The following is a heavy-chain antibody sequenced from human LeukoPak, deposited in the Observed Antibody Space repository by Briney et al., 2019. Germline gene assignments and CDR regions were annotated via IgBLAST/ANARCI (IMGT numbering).Heavy chain of an antibody. CDR2: ISGSGSST. D-gene: IGHD3-22*01. Sequence: GGSLRLSCAASGFTFSDYYMSWVRQAPGKGLEWVSAISGSGSSTYYADSVKGRFTISRDNSKNTLYLQMNSLRAEDTAVYYCAKLKTHYDSSGYHYYFDYWGQGTLVTVSS. CDR3: AKLKTHYDSSGYHYYFDY. V-gene: IGHV3-23*01. J-gene: IGHJ4*02. CDR1: GFTFSDYY.